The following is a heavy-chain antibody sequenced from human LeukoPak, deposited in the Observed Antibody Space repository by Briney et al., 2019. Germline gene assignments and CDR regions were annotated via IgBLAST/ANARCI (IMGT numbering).Heavy chain of an antibody. CDR1: GGSIGSGSYY. J-gene: IGHJ4*02. Sequence: SETLSLTCTVSGGSIGSGSYYWSWIRQPAGKGLEWIGRIYTSGSTNYNPSLKSRVTISVDTSKNQFSLKLSSVTAADTAVYYCARDPANPKYYYDSSGIFDYWGQGTLVTVSS. D-gene: IGHD3-22*01. CDR2: IYTSGST. CDR3: ARDPANPKYYYDSSGIFDY. V-gene: IGHV4-61*02.